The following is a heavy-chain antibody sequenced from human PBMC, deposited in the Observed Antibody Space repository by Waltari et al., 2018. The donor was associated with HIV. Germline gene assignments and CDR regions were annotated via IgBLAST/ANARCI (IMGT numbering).Heavy chain of an antibody. CDR1: GGTVGRRGFS. CDR3: ARDRFCNGNGCSPSDAFDV. CDR2: IYYTGST. J-gene: IGHJ3*01. D-gene: IGHD2-15*01. V-gene: IGHV4-30-2*06. Sequence: QLRLQESGSGLLKPSQTLSITCNVSGGTVGRRGFSWSWLRQSPGKGLEWIGYIYYTGSTYYNPSLKSRVNISLDRSKNQFSLRLSYVSAADTAVYYCARDRFCNGNGCSPSDAFDVWGQGRMVTVSS.